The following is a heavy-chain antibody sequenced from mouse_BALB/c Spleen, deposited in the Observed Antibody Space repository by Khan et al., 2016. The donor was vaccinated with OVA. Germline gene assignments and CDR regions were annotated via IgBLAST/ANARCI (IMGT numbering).Heavy chain of an antibody. CDR3: TTDRIDY. CDR2: INPTSGYT. V-gene: IGHV1-7*01. Sequence: QVQLKQSGAERAKPGASVKMSCKASGYTFTTYWMHWVKQRPGQGLEWIGYINPTSGYTDYNEKFKDRATLSVDKSSSTAYMLLSSPTFEDSAVNYCTTDRIDYWGQGTTLTVSS. J-gene: IGHJ2*01. CDR1: GYTFTTYW.